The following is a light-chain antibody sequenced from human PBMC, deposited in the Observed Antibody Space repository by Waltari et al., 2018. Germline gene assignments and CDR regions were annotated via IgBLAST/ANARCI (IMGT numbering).Light chain of an antibody. Sequence: SYVLTQPPSLSVAPGRTARMTCWGDSIGRKTVHGYQQKPGQAPLLVVYEDNKRPSGISERFSASSSGTLATLSIAGAQIEDEADYYCYSTDSTGNLWVFGGGTKVNVL. CDR3: YSTDSTGNLWV. CDR2: EDN. V-gene: IGLV3-10*01. J-gene: IGLJ3*02. CDR1: IGRKTV.